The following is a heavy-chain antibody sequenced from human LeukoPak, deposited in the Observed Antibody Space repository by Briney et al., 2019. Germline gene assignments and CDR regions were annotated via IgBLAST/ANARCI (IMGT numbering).Heavy chain of an antibody. V-gene: IGHV4-59*01. J-gene: IGHJ5*02. Sequence: SETLSLTCTVSGGSISSYYWIWIRQPPGQGLEWIGYIYYSGSTNYNPSLKSRVTISVAKSKKRVSLKLSSVTAADTAVYYCARVLWFGKSNWFDPWGQGTLVTVSS. CDR2: IYYSGST. D-gene: IGHD3-10*01. CDR3: ARVLWFGKSNWFDP. CDR1: GGSISSYY.